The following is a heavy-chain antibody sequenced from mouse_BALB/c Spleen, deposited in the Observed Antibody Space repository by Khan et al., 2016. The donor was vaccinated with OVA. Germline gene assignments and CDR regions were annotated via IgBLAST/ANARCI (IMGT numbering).Heavy chain of an antibody. J-gene: IGHJ2*01. CDR1: GYSITSDYA. CDR2: ISYSGNT. D-gene: IGHD1-1*01. V-gene: IGHV3-2*02. CDR3: ARVYGGDFDY. Sequence: EVQLQESGPGLVKPSQSLSLICTVTGYSITSDYAWNWIRQFPGNQLEWMGFISYSGNTKYNPSLKSRISITRDTSKNPFFMQLNSVTTEDTAKYYCARVYGGDFDYWGQGTTLTVSS.